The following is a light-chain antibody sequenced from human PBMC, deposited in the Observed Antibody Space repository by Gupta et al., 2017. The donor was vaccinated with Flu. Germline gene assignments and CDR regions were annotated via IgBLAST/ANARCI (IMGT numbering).Light chain of an antibody. Sequence: SPATLSLSPGERATRSCRASQSVSSYLEWYQQKPGQAPRLLIYDASNRANGIPDRFSGSGSGTDFTLTSSRRETEDFAVYYGHQRSTLITFGRGTKVDIK. CDR2: DAS. CDR3: HQRSTLIT. V-gene: IGKV3-11*01. CDR1: QSVSSY. J-gene: IGKJ4*01.